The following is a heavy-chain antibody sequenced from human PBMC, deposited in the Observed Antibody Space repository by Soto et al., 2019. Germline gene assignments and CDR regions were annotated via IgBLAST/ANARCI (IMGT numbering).Heavy chain of an antibody. CDR1: VFTFPDYA. Sequence: FLSLSCAASVFTFPDYAWSGVRQAPGKGLEWVATISGIGGSTYLADSVKGRLSISRGNSKNTVSLLMNSLRAEDTAVYFCARGSSGYISSWYYFDYWGRGTLVTGSS. CDR2: ISGIGGST. CDR3: ARGSSGYISSWYYFDY. V-gene: IGHV3-23*01. D-gene: IGHD6-13*01. J-gene: IGHJ4*02.